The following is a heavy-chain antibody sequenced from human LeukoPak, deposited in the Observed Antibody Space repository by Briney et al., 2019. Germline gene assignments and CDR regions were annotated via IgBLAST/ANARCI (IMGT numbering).Heavy chain of an antibody. J-gene: IGHJ4*02. CDR3: AKDGQVVPAAYFDY. CDR2: ITASGGST. Sequence: GGSLRLSCAAPGFTFSSYAMSWVRQAPGKGLEWVSAITASGGSTYYADSVKGRFTISRDNSKNTLYLQMNSLRAEDTAVYYCAKDGQVVPAAYFDYWGQGTLVTVSS. V-gene: IGHV3-23*01. D-gene: IGHD2-2*01. CDR1: GFTFSSYA.